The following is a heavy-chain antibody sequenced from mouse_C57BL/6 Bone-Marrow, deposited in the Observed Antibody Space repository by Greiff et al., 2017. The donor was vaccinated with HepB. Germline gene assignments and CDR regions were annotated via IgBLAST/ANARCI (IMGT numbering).Heavy chain of an antibody. V-gene: IGHV1-52*01. CDR3: AGGAY. J-gene: IGHJ3*01. CDR2: IDPSDSET. CDR1: GYTFTSYW. Sequence: QVQLQQPGAELVKPGSSVKLSCKASGYTFTSYWMHWVKQRPVQGLEWIGKIDPSDSETHYNQKFKDKATLTVDKSSSTAYMQLSSLTSEVSAVYCCAGGAYWGQGTLVTVSA.